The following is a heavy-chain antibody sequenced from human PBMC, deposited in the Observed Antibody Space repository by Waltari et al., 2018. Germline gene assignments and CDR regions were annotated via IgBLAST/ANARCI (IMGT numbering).Heavy chain of an antibody. J-gene: IGHJ4*02. D-gene: IGHD2-15*01. V-gene: IGHV4-39*07. CDR1: GGSISSSSYY. CDR2: SYYRGRT. CDR3: ARHGVGCSGGSCYSYLFDY. Sequence: QLQLQESGPGLVKPSETLSLTCTVSGGSISSSSYYWGWIRQPPGQGREWIGSSYYRGRTSYNPALKSGVTISVDTSKNQFSLKLSSVTAADTAVYYCARHGVGCSGGSCYSYLFDYWGQGTLVTVSS.